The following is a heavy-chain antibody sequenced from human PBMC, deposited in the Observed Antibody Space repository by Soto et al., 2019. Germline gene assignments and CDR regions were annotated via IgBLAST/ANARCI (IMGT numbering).Heavy chain of an antibody. V-gene: IGHV3-23*01. Sequence: EVQLLESGGGLVQPGGSLRLSCAASGFTFNNYAMTWVRQAPGKGLEWVSAISGGGDTTSYADSVKGRFSVSRDGSKNTPYPQMSSLRAADTDLYYCTKGRGGSGSLTPRVDFWGQGTLVTVSS. CDR3: TKGRGGSGSLTPRVDF. J-gene: IGHJ4*02. D-gene: IGHD3-10*01. CDR2: ISGGGDTT. CDR1: GFTFNNYA.